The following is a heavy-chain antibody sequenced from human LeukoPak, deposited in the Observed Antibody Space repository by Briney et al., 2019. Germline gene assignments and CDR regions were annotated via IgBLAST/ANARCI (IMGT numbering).Heavy chain of an antibody. CDR3: ARGIVVVAANIGFDY. J-gene: IGHJ4*02. Sequence: GGSLRLSCAASGFTFSDYYMSWIRQAPGKGLEWVSYISSSGSTIYYADSVKGRFTISRDNAKNSLYLQMNSLRAEDTAVYYRARGIVVVAANIGFDYWGQGTLVTVSS. D-gene: IGHD2-15*01. CDR2: ISSSGSTI. V-gene: IGHV3-11*01. CDR1: GFTFSDYY.